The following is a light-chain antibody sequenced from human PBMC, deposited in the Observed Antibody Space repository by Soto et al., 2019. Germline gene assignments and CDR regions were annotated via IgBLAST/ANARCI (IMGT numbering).Light chain of an antibody. CDR1: SSDVGGYNY. V-gene: IGLV2-14*01. CDR2: DVS. J-gene: IGLJ1*01. Sequence: QSVLTQPASVSGSPGQSITISCTGTSSDVGGYNYVSWYQQHPGKAPKLMIYDVSNRPSGVSNRFSGSKCGNTASLTISGLQAEDEADYYCSSYTSSSTLYVXGTGTKVTVL. CDR3: SSYTSSSTLYV.